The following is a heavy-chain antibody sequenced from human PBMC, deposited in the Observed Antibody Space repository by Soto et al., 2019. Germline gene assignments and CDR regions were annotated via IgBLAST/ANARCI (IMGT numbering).Heavy chain of an antibody. CDR1: RGPFSGYY. V-gene: IGHV4-34*01. J-gene: IGHJ6*02. CDR2: INNDGST. D-gene: IGHD3-3*01. CDR3: ASLSGYYYYYEESRSRTYYYGMDV. Sequence: SETLSLTCAVYRGPFSGYYWSWIRQPPGKGLEWIGQINNDGSTKCNPSLKSRVTISVDTSKNQFSLKLNSVTAADTAVYYCASLSGYYYYYEESRSRTYYYGMDVWGQGTTVTVSS.